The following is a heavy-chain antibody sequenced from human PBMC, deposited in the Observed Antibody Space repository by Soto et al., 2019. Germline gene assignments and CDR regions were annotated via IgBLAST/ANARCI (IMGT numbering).Heavy chain of an antibody. CDR2: INPNSGGT. D-gene: IGHD2-15*01. V-gene: IGHV1-2*02. CDR1: AYTFTGYY. J-gene: IGHJ6*02. CDR3: ASPVDCSGGSCYRPYYYYGMDV. Sequence: ASVKVSCNASAYTFTGYYMHWVRQAPGQGLEWMGWINPNSGGTNYAQKFQGRVTMTRDTSISTAYMELSRLRSDDTAVYYCASPVDCSGGSCYRPYYYYGMDVWGQGTTVTSP.